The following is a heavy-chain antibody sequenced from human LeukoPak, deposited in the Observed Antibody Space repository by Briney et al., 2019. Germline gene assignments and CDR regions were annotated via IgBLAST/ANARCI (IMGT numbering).Heavy chain of an antibody. CDR1: GGSISSTTYY. J-gene: IGHJ4*02. CDR3: AKHVQTSSAYPVGGY. Sequence: SETLSLTCSVSGGSISSTTYYWGWSRQPPGRGPEWLVSISYRGSTYYSPSLPSRLLLSAHPPKNLFSLNLSYVTAANAAVYYCAKHVQTSSAYPVGGYWGQGILVTVSS. V-gene: IGHV4-39*01. CDR2: ISYRGST. D-gene: IGHD1-26*01.